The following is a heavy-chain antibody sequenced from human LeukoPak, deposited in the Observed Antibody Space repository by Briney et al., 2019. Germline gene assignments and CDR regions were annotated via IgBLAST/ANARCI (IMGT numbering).Heavy chain of an antibody. V-gene: IGHV1-2*02. Sequence: ASVKVSCKASGYTFTGYYMHWVRQAPGQGLEWMGWINPNSGGTNYAQKFQGRVTMTRDTSISTAYMELSRLRSDYTAVYYCARDRNYYDSSGYYSSWGQGTLVTVSS. CDR1: GYTFTGYY. D-gene: IGHD3-22*01. CDR3: ARDRNYYDSSGYYSS. CDR2: INPNSGGT. J-gene: IGHJ4*02.